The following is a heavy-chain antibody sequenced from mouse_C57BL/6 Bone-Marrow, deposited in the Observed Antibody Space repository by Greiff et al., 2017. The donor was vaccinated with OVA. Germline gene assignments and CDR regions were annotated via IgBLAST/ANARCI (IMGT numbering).Heavy chain of an antibody. CDR2: ISDGGSYT. CDR3: ARADGYYPYFDY. CDR1: GFTFSSYA. V-gene: IGHV5-4*01. D-gene: IGHD2-3*01. Sequence: EVHLVESGGGLVKPGGSLKLSCAASGFTFSSYAMSWVRQTPEKRLEWVATISDGGSYTYYPDNVKGRFTISRDNAKNNLYLQMSHLKSEDTAMYYCARADGYYPYFDYWGQGTTLTVSS. J-gene: IGHJ2*01.